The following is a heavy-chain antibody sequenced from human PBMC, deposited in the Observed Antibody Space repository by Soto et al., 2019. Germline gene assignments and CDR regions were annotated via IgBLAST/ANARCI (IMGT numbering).Heavy chain of an antibody. J-gene: IGHJ4*02. Sequence: ASVKVSCKASGYTFTRHYIHWVQQAPEQEPEWRGEIGPDSGATRYAQKFQGRVTMTMDMSITTVYIELSNLSPDDTAVYYCGRGRSGQIVVFYWGQGTPVTVSS. CDR3: GRGRSGQIVVFY. D-gene: IGHD5-12*01. CDR2: IGPDSGAT. CDR1: GYTFTRHY. V-gene: IGHV1-2*02.